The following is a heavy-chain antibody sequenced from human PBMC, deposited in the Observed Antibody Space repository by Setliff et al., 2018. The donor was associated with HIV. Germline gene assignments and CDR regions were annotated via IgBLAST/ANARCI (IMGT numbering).Heavy chain of an antibody. CDR1: GYTFTSYG. CDR2: ISAYNGNT. V-gene: IGHV1-18*01. D-gene: IGHD3-10*01. J-gene: IGHJ3*02. Sequence: GASVKVSCKASGYTFTSYGISWVRQAPGQGLEWMGWISAYNGNTNYAQKLQGRVTFTADRSTSTAYMELSSLRSEDTAVYYCAKMRGAALNNDGFDIWGQGTLVTVSS. CDR3: AKMRGAALNNDGFDI.